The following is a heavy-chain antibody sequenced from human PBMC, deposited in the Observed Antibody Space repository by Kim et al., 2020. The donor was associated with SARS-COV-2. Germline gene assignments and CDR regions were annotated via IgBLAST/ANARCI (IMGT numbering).Heavy chain of an antibody. J-gene: IGHJ3*02. CDR2: ISGSGGST. CDR3: AKDLSPQWRDGPSAFDI. D-gene: IGHD6-19*01. V-gene: IGHV3-23*01. CDR1: GFTFSSYA. Sequence: GGSLRLSCAASGFTFSSYAMSWVRQAPGKGLEWVSAISGSGGSTYYADSVKGRFTISRDNSKNTLYLQMNSLRAEDTAVYYCAKDLSPQWRDGPSAFDIWGQGTMVTVSS.